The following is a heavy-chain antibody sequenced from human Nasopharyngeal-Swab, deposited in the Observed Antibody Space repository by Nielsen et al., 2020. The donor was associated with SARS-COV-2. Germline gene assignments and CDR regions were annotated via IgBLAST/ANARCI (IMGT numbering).Heavy chain of an antibody. D-gene: IGHD3-3*01. CDR1: GYTFTSYA. J-gene: IGHJ5*02. Sequence: ASVKVSCKASGYTFTSYAMHWVRQAPGQRLEWMGWINAGNGNTKYSQKFQGRVTITRDTSASTAHMELSSLRSEDTAVYYCARPLTIFGAFGEGLDPWGQGTLVTVSS. V-gene: IGHV1-3*01. CDR3: ARPLTIFGAFGEGLDP. CDR2: INAGNGNT.